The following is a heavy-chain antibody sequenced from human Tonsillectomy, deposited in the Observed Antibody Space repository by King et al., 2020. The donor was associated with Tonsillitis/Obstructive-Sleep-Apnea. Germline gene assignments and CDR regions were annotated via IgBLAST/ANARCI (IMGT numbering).Heavy chain of an antibody. D-gene: IGHD3-16*01. Sequence: VQLVESGGGVVQPGGSLRLSCAASGFTFDDYAMHWVRQAPGKGLEWVSLISGHGGSTYYADSVKGRFTISRDNSKNSLYLQMSSLRTEDSALYFCAKDSPLGGGGVYFDLWGRGTLVTVSS. CDR1: GFTFDDYA. J-gene: IGHJ2*01. CDR3: AKDSPLGGGGVYFDL. CDR2: ISGHGGST. V-gene: IGHV3-43*02.